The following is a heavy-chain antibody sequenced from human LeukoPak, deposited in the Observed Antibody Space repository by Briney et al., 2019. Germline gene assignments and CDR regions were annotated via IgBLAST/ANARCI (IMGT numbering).Heavy chain of an antibody. CDR2: IGTTTSTI. CDR3: AKGSTSWDGYKGGYDP. V-gene: IGHV3-48*04. Sequence: GGSLRLSCAASGFTLSSFGMNWVRQAPGKGLEWVSYIGTTTSTIYYADSVKGRFTISRDNAKNSLYLQMNSLRAEDTAVYYCAKGSTSWDGYKGGYDPWGQGTLVTV. D-gene: IGHD6-13*01. J-gene: IGHJ5*02. CDR1: GFTLSSFG.